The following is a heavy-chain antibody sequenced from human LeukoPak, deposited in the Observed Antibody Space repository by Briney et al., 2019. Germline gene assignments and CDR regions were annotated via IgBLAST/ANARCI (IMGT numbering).Heavy chain of an antibody. CDR1: GFTFSSYS. V-gene: IGHV3-48*02. Sequence: GGSLRLSCAASGFTFSSYSMTWVRQAPGKGLEWVSYISSSSTTIYYADSVKGRFTISRDNAKNSPYLQINSLRDEDTAVYYCARDAQHLVDLYYYYYYMDVWGKGTTVTVSS. CDR3: ARDAQHLVDLYYYYYYMDV. J-gene: IGHJ6*03. CDR2: ISSSSTTI. D-gene: IGHD6-13*01.